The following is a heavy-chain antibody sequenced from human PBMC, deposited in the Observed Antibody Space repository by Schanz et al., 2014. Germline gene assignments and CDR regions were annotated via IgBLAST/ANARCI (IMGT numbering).Heavy chain of an antibody. D-gene: IGHD1-20*01. V-gene: IGHV1-18*01. Sequence: QLMQSGSEVRKPGASVKVSCKASGYIFASHGMTWVRQAPGQGPEWMGWINAHTGNTQYAQKFQGRINMTRATVTATVHLELTRQVTADTAIYSSARAHFTTYPYNGPGAFDIWGQGTLVTVSS. CDR2: INAHTGNT. J-gene: IGHJ3*02. CDR1: GYIFASHG. CDR3: ARAHFTTYPYNGPGAFDI.